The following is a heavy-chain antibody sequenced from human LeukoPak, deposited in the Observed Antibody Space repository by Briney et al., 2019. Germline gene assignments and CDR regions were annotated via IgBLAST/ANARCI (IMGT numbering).Heavy chain of an antibody. CDR2: IYYSGST. D-gene: IGHD3-10*01. CDR3: ARLSLTMVRGGGGY. Sequence: PSETLSLTCSVSGGSISSSNYYWGWIRQPPGTGPEWIGTIYYSGSTYYNPSLKSRVTISVDTSKNQFSLKLSSVTAADTAVYYCARLSLTMVRGGGGYWGQGTLVTVSS. V-gene: IGHV4-39*01. CDR1: GGSISSSNYY. J-gene: IGHJ4*02.